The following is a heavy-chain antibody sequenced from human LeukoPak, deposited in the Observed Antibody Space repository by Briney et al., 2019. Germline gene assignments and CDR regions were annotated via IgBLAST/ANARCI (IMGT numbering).Heavy chain of an antibody. J-gene: IGHJ5*02. CDR3: AKMGDGYNES. D-gene: IGHD5-24*01. Sequence: SGGSLRLSCAASGFTFSSYSMNWVRQAPGKGLEWVSGITWNSGSIGYAGSVKGRFTISRDNAKKSLYLQMNSLRTEDTALYYCAKMGDGYNESWGQGTLVTVSS. CDR1: GFTFSSYS. V-gene: IGHV3-9*01. CDR2: ITWNSGSI.